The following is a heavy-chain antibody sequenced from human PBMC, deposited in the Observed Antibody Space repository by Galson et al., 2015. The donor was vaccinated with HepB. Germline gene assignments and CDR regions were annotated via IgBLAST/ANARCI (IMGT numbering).Heavy chain of an antibody. CDR1: GDSVTSNSAV. CDR2: TYFRSQWRI. CDR3: AYGSDV. V-gene: IGHV6-1*01. J-gene: IGHJ6*02. Sequence: CAISGDSVTSNSAVWNWIRQSPSRGLEWLGRTYFRSQWRIDYSVSVKSRITINADTPQNQFSLHLNSMTPEDTAVYYCAYGSDVWGQGTTVIVSS.